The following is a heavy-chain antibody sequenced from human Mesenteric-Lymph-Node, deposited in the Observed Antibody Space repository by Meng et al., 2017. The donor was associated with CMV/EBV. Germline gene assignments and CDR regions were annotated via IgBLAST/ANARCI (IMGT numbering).Heavy chain of an antibody. CDR1: GAAISNGEVC. CDR3: ARGWSGYSEDY. CDR2: IYYSAST. J-gene: IGHJ4*02. D-gene: IGHD3-3*01. Sequence: SETLSLTCTVTGAAISNGEVCWGWIRQSPGKGLEWIGNIYYSASTYSNPSLRSRVTMSVDASKGQFSLNLRSVTAADTAVYYCARGWSGYSEDYWGQGTLVTVSS. V-gene: IGHV4-39*07.